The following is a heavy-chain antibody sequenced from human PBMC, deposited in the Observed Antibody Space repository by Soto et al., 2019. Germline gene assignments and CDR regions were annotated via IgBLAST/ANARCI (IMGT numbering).Heavy chain of an antibody. V-gene: IGHV1-46*03. CDR1: GYTFTSYD. D-gene: IGHD6-19*01. CDR3: ARDIAVAGTAY. Sequence: ASVKVSCKASGYTFTSYDINWVRQATGQGLEWMGIINPSGGSTSYAQKFQGRVTMTRDTSTSTVYMELSSLRSEDTAVYYCARDIAVAGTAYCGQGTLVTVS. J-gene: IGHJ4*02. CDR2: INPSGGST.